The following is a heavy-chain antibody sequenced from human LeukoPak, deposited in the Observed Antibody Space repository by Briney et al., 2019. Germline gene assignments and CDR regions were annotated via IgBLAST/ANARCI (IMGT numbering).Heavy chain of an antibody. CDR3: ARVEGYYDSSGYYYD. Sequence: ASVKVSCKASGYTFTSYGISWVRQAPGQGLVWMGWISAYNGNTNYAQKLQGRVTMTTDTSTSTAYMELRSLRSDDTAVYYCARVEGYYDSSGYYYDWGQGTLVTVSS. V-gene: IGHV1-18*01. CDR1: GYTFTSYG. J-gene: IGHJ1*01. D-gene: IGHD3-22*01. CDR2: ISAYNGNT.